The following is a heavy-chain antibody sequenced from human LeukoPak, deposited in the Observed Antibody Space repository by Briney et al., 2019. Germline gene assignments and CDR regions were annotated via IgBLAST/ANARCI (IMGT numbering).Heavy chain of an antibody. Sequence: PGGSLRLSCAASGFTFSSYWMHWVRQAPGKGLEWVAVISYDGSNKYYADSVKGRFTISRDNSKNTLYLQMNSLRAEDTAVYYCARVEGDIVATISDAFDIWGQGTMVTVSS. CDR3: ARVEGDIVATISDAFDI. V-gene: IGHV3-30*03. CDR2: ISYDGSNK. J-gene: IGHJ3*02. CDR1: GFTFSSYW. D-gene: IGHD5-12*01.